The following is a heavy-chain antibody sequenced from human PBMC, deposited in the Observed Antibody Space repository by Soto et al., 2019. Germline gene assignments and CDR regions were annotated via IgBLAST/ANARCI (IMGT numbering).Heavy chain of an antibody. CDR3: AKGNYYDSSGYYPR. CDR2: ISGSGGST. Sequence: GGSLRLSCAASGFTFSRYAMSWVRQAPGKGLEWVSAISGSGGSTYYADSVKGRFTISRDNSKNKLYLQMNSLRAEDTAVYYCAKGNYYDSSGYYPRWGQGTLVIVSS. CDR1: GFTFSRYA. V-gene: IGHV3-23*01. J-gene: IGHJ4*02. D-gene: IGHD3-22*01.